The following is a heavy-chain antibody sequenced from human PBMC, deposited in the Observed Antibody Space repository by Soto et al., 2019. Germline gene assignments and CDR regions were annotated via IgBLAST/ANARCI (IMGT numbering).Heavy chain of an antibody. D-gene: IGHD3-16*01. Sequence: GASLKVSCKASGYTFATYAVSWVRQAPGQGLEWMGWISAYNGNTINAQKFQGRVTLTTDTSTSTAYMALTSLTSDDTAVYYCARVGGALGDLDYWGQGTLVTVSS. CDR3: ARVGGALGDLDY. J-gene: IGHJ4*02. CDR1: GYTFATYA. CDR2: ISAYNGNT. V-gene: IGHV1-18*01.